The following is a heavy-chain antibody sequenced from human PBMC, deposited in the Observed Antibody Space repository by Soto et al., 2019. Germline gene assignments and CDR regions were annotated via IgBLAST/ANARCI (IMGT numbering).Heavy chain of an antibody. CDR3: ARGPHYYFDY. V-gene: IGHV1-46*01. CDR2: INPSGGST. Sequence: QVQLVQSGAEVKKPGASVKVSCKASGYTFTSHYMHWVRQAPGQGLEWMGIINPSGGSTTYAQKFQGRVSMTRDTSTRTVYMELSSLRSEDTAVYYCARGPHYYFDYWGQGTLVTVSS. CDR1: GYTFTSHY. J-gene: IGHJ4*02.